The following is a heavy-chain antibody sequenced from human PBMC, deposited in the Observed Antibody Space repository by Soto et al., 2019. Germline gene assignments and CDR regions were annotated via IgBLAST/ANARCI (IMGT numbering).Heavy chain of an antibody. Sequence: SETLSLTCTVSGGSISSYYWSWIRQPPGKGLEWIGSIYYSGSTYYNPSLKSRVTISVDTSKNQFSLKLSSVTAADTAVYYCAPTDILTYYFDYWGQGTLVTVSS. J-gene: IGHJ4*02. CDR1: GGSISSYY. CDR3: APTDILTYYFDY. CDR2: IYYSGST. D-gene: IGHD3-9*01. V-gene: IGHV4-59*05.